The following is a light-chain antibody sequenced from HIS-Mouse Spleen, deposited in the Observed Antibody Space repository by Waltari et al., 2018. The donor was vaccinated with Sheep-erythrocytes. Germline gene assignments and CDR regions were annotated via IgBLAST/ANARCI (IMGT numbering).Light chain of an antibody. CDR3: QQYDNLLT. J-gene: IGKJ4*01. V-gene: IGKV1-33*01. CDR1: QDISNY. CDR2: VAS. Sequence: DIQMTQSPSSLSASVGDRVTITCQASQDISNYLNWYQQKPGKAPKLLIYVASNVETGVPSRFSGSGSGTDFTFTISSLQPEDIATYYCQQYDNLLTFGGGTKVEIK.